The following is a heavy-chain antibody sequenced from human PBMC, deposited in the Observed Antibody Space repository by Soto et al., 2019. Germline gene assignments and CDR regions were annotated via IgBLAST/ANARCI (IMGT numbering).Heavy chain of an antibody. CDR1: GGSINHYY. J-gene: IGHJ4*02. D-gene: IGHD5-18*01. V-gene: IGHV4-59*01. CDR2: IFYSGNA. CDR3: PRIKLGYTYVSILDF. Sequence: PSETLSLTCSVSGGSINHYYWGWIRQPPGKGLEFIGYIFYSGNAKYSPSLKSRLTISVDTSQNQFSLKLRSVTAADTAMYSCPRIKLGYTYVSILDFWGQGILVTVSS.